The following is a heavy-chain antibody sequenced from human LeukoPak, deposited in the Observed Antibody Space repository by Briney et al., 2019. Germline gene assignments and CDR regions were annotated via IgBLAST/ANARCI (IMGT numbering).Heavy chain of an antibody. Sequence: GSLRLSCAAPGFTFNSYAMTRVRQGAGRGLEWVSTISGTSGTASYADSLEGRFSISRDDSKNTVYLQMTSLRVEDTAVYFCARVQPDNNDEYNWFDPWGQGTQVTVSS. CDR3: ARVQPDNNDEYNWFDP. D-gene: IGHD1-1*01. CDR1: GFTFNSYA. J-gene: IGHJ5*02. CDR2: ISGTSGTA. V-gene: IGHV3-23*01.